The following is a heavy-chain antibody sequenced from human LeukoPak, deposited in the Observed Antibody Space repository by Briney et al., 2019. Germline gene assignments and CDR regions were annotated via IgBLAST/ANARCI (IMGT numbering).Heavy chain of an antibody. CDR3: ARGPFVGYSGYDYVDY. V-gene: IGHV1-69*05. Sequence: VASVKVSCKASGGTFSSYAISWVRQAPGQGLEWMGGIIPIFGTANFAQKFQGRVTITTDESTTTAYMELISLRSEDTAVYYCARGPFVGYSGYDYVDYWGQGTLVTVSS. CDR1: GGTFSSYA. CDR2: IIPIFGTA. D-gene: IGHD5-12*01. J-gene: IGHJ4*02.